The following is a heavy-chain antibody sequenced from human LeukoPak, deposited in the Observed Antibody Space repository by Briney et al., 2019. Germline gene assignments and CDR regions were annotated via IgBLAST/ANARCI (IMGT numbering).Heavy chain of an antibody. CDR2: ISYDGSNK. V-gene: IGHV3-30*19. Sequence: GGSLRLSCAASGFTFSSYGMHWVRQAPGKGLEWVAVISYDGSNKYYADSVKGRFTISRDNSKNTLYLQMNSLRAEDTAVYYCARADSSSFGMDVWGQGTTVTVSS. D-gene: IGHD6-6*01. CDR1: GFTFSSYG. J-gene: IGHJ6*02. CDR3: ARADSSSFGMDV.